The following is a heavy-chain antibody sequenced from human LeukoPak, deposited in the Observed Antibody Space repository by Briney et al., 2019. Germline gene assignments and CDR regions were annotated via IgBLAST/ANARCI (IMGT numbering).Heavy chain of an antibody. CDR1: GFTFSSYA. J-gene: IGHJ4*02. D-gene: IGHD2-2*01. Sequence: GGSLRLSCAASGFTFSSYAMSWVRQAPGKGLEWVSAISGSGGSTYYADSVKGRFTISRDNAKNTLNLQMNSLRAEDTAVYYCAKGCYGLRRSYYFDYWGQGTLVTVSS. V-gene: IGHV3-23*01. CDR3: AKGCYGLRRSYYFDY. CDR2: ISGSGGST.